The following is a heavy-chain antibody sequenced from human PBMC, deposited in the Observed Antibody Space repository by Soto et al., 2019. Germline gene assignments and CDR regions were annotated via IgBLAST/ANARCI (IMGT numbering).Heavy chain of an antibody. Sequence: QVQLVESGGGVVQPGRSLRLSCAASGFTFSSYGMHWVRQAPGKGLEWVAVISYDGSNKYYADSVKGRFTISRDNSKNTLYLQMNSLRAEDTAVYYCAIDEEGATTNYWGQGTLVTVSS. CDR3: AIDEEGATTNY. V-gene: IGHV3-30*03. J-gene: IGHJ4*02. D-gene: IGHD1-26*01. CDR2: ISYDGSNK. CDR1: GFTFSSYG.